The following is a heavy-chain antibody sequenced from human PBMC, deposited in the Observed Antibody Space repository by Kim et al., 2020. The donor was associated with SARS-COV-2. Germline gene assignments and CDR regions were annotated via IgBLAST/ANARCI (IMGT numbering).Heavy chain of an antibody. D-gene: IGHD3-10*01. CDR2: INHSGST. V-gene: IGHV4-34*01. J-gene: IGHJ4*02. CDR3: ASSLRTMEDY. CDR1: GGSFSGYY. Sequence: SETLSLTCAVYGGSFSGYYWSWIRQPPGKGLEWIGEINHSGSTNYNPSLKSRVTISVDTSKNQFSLKLSSVTAADTAVYYCASSLRTMEDYWGQGTLVTVSS.